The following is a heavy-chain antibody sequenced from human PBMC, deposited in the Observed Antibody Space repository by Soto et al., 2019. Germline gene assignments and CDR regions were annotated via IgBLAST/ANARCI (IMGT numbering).Heavy chain of an antibody. CDR2: IIPLFGTP. V-gene: IGHV1-69*18. Sequence: QVQLVQSGAEVKRPGSSVKVSCKASGGIFRTYSIYWVRQAPGQGLEWMGSIIPLFGTPNYAQKLQGRVIISADESTGTADMVVTSLRSEDTAMYVCAIRQGGNVDNYYNMDVWGQGTRVTVSS. CDR3: AIRQGGNVDNYYNMDV. J-gene: IGHJ6*02. CDR1: GGIFRTYS. D-gene: IGHD4-4*01.